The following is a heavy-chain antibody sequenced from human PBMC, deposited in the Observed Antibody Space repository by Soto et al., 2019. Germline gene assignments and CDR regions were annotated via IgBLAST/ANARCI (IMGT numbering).Heavy chain of an antibody. J-gene: IGHJ4*02. D-gene: IGHD2-2*01. Sequence: DGPQGLSCTACGFGFIGYAMSWVRQAPGKGLEWVSVISGNGGSTYYADSVKGRFTSSRDNSKHTQYVQMNSLRAEDTAVYYCAKAGASIHWGQGSLVTVAS. CDR1: GFGFIGYA. CDR3: AKAGASIH. CDR2: ISGNGGST. V-gene: IGHV3-23*01.